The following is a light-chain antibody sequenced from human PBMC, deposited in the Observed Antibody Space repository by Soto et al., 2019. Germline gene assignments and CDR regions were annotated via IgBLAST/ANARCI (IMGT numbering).Light chain of an antibody. J-gene: IGLJ2*01. CDR1: SSDVGSYKL. CDR2: EDT. V-gene: IGLV2-23*01. Sequence: QSALTQPASVSGSPGQSITISCTGTSSDVGSYKLVSWYQQHPGKAPKIMIYEDTERPSGVSNRFSGSKSGNTASLTISGLQPEDEADYYCCSYAGSNTFVVFGGGTKLTVL. CDR3: CSYAGSNTFVV.